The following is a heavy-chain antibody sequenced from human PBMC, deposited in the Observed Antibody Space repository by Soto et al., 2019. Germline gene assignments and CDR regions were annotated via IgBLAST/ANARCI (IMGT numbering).Heavy chain of an antibody. V-gene: IGHV5-51*01. J-gene: IGHJ3*01. CDR1: GYRFASYW. D-gene: IGHD3-3*02. CDR2: IYPHDSDT. CDR3: TKSFSLHALDL. Sequence: GESLKISCKGSGYRFASYWIGWVRQTPGKGLEWMGIIYPHDSDTRYSPSFQGQVTISADRSISTAYLQWSSLKASDTAMYYCTKSFSLHALDLWGQGTMVTVSS.